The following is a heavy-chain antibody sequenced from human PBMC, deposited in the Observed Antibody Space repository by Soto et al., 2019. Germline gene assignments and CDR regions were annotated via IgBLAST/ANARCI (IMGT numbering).Heavy chain of an antibody. CDR2: ISAYNGNT. CDR3: ARVADYQLLNYFDY. D-gene: IGHD2-2*01. J-gene: IGHJ4*02. V-gene: IGHV1-18*04. CDR1: GYTFTSYG. Sequence: ASVKVSCKASGYTFTSYGISWVRQAPGQGLEWMGWISAYNGNTNYAQKLQGRVTMTTDTSTSTAYMELRSLRSDDTAVYYCARVADYQLLNYFDYWGQGTLVTVSS.